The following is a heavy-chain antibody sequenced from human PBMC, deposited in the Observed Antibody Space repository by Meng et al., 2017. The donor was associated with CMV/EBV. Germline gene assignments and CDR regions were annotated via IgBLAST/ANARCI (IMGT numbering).Heavy chain of an antibody. CDR2: IYTNGSN. J-gene: IGHJ4*02. CDR3: ARGSYYRYVIDY. D-gene: IGHD2-21*01. V-gene: IGHV4-4*07. CDR1: GGSISSYD. Sequence: QVPRVWSGAGLEKPSATLFRSCTASGGSISSYDSRWIRQPAGKGLEWMGRIYTNGSNNYNPSLMRRVTMSIDTSKNKISLKLSSVTAADTAVYYCARGSYYRYVIDYWGQGTLVTVSS.